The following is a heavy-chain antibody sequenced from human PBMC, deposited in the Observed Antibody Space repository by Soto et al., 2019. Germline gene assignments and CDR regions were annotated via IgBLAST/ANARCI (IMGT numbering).Heavy chain of an antibody. J-gene: IGHJ6*03. CDR2: IYYSGST. Sequence: QVQLQESGPGLVKPSETLSLTCNVSGDSISTYYWNWIRQSPGKGLEWIGYIYYSGSTNYNPSLKIRVTIEVDTSNSQFTLKLGSVTAAHPAAYYCTRRYSPGYCSSGDRCYHYYYSMEVWGRWAPVTVSS. CDR3: TRRYSPGYCSSGDRCYHYYYSMEV. D-gene: IGHD2-15*01. V-gene: IGHV4-59*08. CDR1: GDSISTYY.